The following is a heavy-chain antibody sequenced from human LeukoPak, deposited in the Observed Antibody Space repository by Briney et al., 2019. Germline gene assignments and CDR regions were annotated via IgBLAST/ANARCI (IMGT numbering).Heavy chain of an antibody. J-gene: IGHJ4*02. CDR3: AKDQRGVKTGSYFFDY. CDR2: INGDDDRT. CDR1: GFTFSSYA. Sequence: PGGSLRLSCAASGFTFSSYAMIWVRQAPGKGLEWVSSINGDDDRTFYADSVKGRFSISRDNSKNTLYLEMNSLRADGTAVYYCAKDQRGVKTGSYFFDYWGQGTLVTVSS. D-gene: IGHD1-26*01. V-gene: IGHV3-23*01.